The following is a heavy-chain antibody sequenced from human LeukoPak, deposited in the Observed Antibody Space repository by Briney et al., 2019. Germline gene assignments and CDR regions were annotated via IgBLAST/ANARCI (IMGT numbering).Heavy chain of an antibody. D-gene: IGHD5-24*01. CDR2: IYYSGST. CDR1: GGSISSYY. CDR3: ARGGDGYNLGAFDI. J-gene: IGHJ3*02. Sequence: SGTLSLTCTVSGGSISSYYWSWIRQPPGKGLEWIGYIYYSGSTNYNPSLKGRVTISVDTSKNQFSLKLSSVTAADTAVYYCARGGDGYNLGAFDIWGQGTMVTVSS. V-gene: IGHV4-59*01.